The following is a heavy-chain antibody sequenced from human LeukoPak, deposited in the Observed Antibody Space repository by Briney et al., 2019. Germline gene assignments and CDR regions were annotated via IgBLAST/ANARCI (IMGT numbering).Heavy chain of an antibody. CDR3: AKDFYYDSSGYYSDYFDY. V-gene: IGHV3-23*01. CDR2: ISGSGSST. J-gene: IGHJ4*02. Sequence: GSLRLSCAASGFTFSSYAMSWVRQAPGKGLEWVSAISGSGSSTYYADSVKGRFTISRDNSKNTLYLQMNSLRAEDTAVYYCAKDFYYDSSGYYSDYFDYWGQGTLVTVSS. CDR1: GFTFSSYA. D-gene: IGHD3-22*01.